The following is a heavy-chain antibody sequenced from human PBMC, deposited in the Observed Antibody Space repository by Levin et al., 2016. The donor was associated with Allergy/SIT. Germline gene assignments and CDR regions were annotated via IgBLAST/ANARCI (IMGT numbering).Heavy chain of an antibody. D-gene: IGHD4-23*01. CDR1: GFTFSNYA. CDR3: AKDKMWVGYGGALDI. J-gene: IGHJ3*02. CDR2: ISYDGSSI. Sequence: GGSLRLSCAASGFTFSNYAMHWVRQAPGKGLEWVAVISYDGSSIYYADSVKGRVTISRDNSKNTLYLQMNSLRPEDRAVYYCAKDKMWVGYGGALDIWGQGTLVTVSS. V-gene: IGHV3-30*18.